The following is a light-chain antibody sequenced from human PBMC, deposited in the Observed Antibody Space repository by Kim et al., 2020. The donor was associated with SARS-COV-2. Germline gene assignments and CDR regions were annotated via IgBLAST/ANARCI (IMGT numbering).Light chain of an antibody. CDR3: LQYNSYPYT. J-gene: IGKJ2*01. V-gene: IGKV1-17*02. Sequence: SASVRGNVTFTCQAPQGMKNALGSYQQKPGQAPKRLIYAASTLRSAVPSRCRGSGSGTDFTLTINNLQREDFATYYRLQYNSYPYTIGKENKLEI. CDR2: AAS. CDR1: QGMKNA.